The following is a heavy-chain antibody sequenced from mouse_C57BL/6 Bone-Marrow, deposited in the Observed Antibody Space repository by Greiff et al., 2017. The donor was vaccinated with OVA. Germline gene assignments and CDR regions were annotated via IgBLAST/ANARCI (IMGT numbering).Heavy chain of an antibody. Sequence: VQLQQSGPELVKPGASVKIPCKASGYTFTDYNMDWVKQSHGKSLEWIGDINPNNGGTIYNQKFKGKATLTVDKSSSTAYMELRSLTSEDTAVYDCAREAITTGVPVMDYWGQGTSVTVSS. CDR2: INPNNGGT. D-gene: IGHD1-1*01. CDR1: GYTFTDYN. J-gene: IGHJ4*01. V-gene: IGHV1-18*01. CDR3: AREAITTGVPVMDY.